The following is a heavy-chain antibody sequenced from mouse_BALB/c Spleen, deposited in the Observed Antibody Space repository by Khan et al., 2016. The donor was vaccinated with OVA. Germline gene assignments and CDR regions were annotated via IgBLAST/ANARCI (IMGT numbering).Heavy chain of an antibody. CDR1: GYTFTKYW. CDR3: AIPYYYGSSYDTMDA. CDR2: IYPGNGNT. Sequence: QVQLQQSGADLVRPGTSVKMSCKAAGYTFTKYWIGWIKQRPGHGLEWVGDIYPGNGNTNYNEKFKGKATLTADTSSSTAYMHLNSLTSEDSAIXYCAIPYYYGSSYDTMDAWGQGTSVTVSS. V-gene: IGHV1-63*02. D-gene: IGHD1-1*01. J-gene: IGHJ4*01.